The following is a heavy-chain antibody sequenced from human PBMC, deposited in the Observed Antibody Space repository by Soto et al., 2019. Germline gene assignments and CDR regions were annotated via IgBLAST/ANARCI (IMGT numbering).Heavy chain of an antibody. V-gene: IGHV3-23*01. CDR3: ARPPYCGGDCYYLDF. J-gene: IGHJ4*02. Sequence: EVQLLESGGGLVQPGGSLSLSCAASGFTFSSYAMTWVRQAPGKGLEWVSSISGSGVTTNYADTVKGRFIVSRDNYKNTVSLQMNSLRAEDTAVYYCARPPYCGGDCYYLDFWGQGTLVTVSS. CDR1: GFTFSSYA. D-gene: IGHD2-21*02. CDR2: ISGSGVTT.